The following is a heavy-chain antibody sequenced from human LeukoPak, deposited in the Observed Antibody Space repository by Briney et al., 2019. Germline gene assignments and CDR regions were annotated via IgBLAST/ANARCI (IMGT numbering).Heavy chain of an antibody. CDR1: GLTFSSYS. CDR3: ARDLADYDYVWGSYREGYYFDY. V-gene: IGHV3-21*01. Sequence: GGSLRLSCAASGLTFSSYSMNWVRQAPGKGLEWVSSISSSSSYIYYADSVEGRFTISRDNAKNSLYLQMNSLRAEDTAVYYCARDLADYDYVWGSYREGYYFDYWGQGTLVTVSS. D-gene: IGHD3-16*02. J-gene: IGHJ4*02. CDR2: ISSSSSYI.